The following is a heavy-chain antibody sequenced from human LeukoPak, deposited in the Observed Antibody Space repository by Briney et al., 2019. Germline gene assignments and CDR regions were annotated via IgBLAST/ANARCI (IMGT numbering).Heavy chain of an antibody. Sequence: PGGSLRLSCAASGFAFHDYAMHWVRQAPGKGLEWVSSISWNSGTILYADSVKGRFTISRDNAKNSLYLQMNSLRAEDTALYYCAKASGGYCSSISCYHFDYWGQGTLVTVSS. J-gene: IGHJ4*02. CDR3: AKASGGYCSSISCYHFDY. V-gene: IGHV3-9*01. CDR2: ISWNSGTI. D-gene: IGHD2-2*01. CDR1: GFAFHDYA.